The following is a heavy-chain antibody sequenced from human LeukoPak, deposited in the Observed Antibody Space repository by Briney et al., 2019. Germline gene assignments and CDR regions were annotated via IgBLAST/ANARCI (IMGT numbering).Heavy chain of an antibody. CDR1: GGSISSYY. J-gene: IGHJ2*01. V-gene: IGHV4-59*01. CDR3: ARAEVVVVPAAMRDWYFDL. D-gene: IGHD2-2*01. Sequence: PSETLSLTCTVSGGSISSYYWSWIRQPPGKGLEWIGYIYYSGSTNYNPSLKSRVTISVDTSKNQFSLKLSSVTAADTAVYYCARAEVVVVPAAMRDWYFDLWGRGTLVTASS. CDR2: IYYSGST.